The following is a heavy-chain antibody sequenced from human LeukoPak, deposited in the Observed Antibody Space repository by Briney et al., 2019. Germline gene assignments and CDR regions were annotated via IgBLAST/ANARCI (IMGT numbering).Heavy chain of an antibody. CDR3: ATDPGYCSSTSCYPYGMDV. D-gene: IGHD2-2*03. Sequence: GASVKVSCKVSGCTLTELSMHWVRQAPGKGLEWMGGFDPEDGETIYAQKFQGRVTMTEDTSTDTAYMELSSLRSEDTAVYYCATDPGYCSSTSCYPYGMDVWGKGTTVTVSS. V-gene: IGHV1-24*01. CDR1: GCTLTELS. J-gene: IGHJ6*04. CDR2: FDPEDGET.